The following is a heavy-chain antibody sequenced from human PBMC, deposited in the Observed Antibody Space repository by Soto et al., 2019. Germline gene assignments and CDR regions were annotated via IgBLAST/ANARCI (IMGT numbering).Heavy chain of an antibody. CDR1: GGSISSYY. D-gene: IGHD3-10*01. V-gene: IGHV4-59*08. CDR2: IYYSGST. Sequence: SETLSLTCTVSGGSISSYYWSWIRQPPGKGLEWIGYIYYSGSTNYNPSLKSRVTISVDTSKNQFSLKLNSLTAADTAVYYCARHNYGSGSTYFDYWGQGTLVTVSS. CDR3: ARHNYGSGSTYFDY. J-gene: IGHJ4*02.